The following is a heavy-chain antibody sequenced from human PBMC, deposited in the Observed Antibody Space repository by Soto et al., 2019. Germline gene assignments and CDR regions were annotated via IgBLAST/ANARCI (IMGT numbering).Heavy chain of an antibody. CDR3: ASSYGSGYRAFDY. Sequence: QVQLVQSGAEVKRPGSSVKVSCKASGDTFNFYSINWVRQAPGVGLEWVGRVNPILSMSNYAPRFQGRVTMAADKSTSTAYMELRSLRSEATAIYYCASSYGSGYRAFDYWGQGALVTVSS. CDR1: GDTFNFYS. D-gene: IGHD3-10*01. V-gene: IGHV1-69*02. CDR2: VNPILSMS. J-gene: IGHJ4*02.